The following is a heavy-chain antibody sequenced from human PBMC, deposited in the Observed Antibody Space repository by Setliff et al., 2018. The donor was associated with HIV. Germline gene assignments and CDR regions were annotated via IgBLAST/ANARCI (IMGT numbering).Heavy chain of an antibody. J-gene: IGHJ5*02. CDR2: VHYSGNT. CDR3: ARDKSDIVGEVWLDP. Sequence: SETLSLTCTVSGGSITHYWSWMRQAPGKGLEWIGYVHYSGNTDYNPSLKSRVTISVDTSKNQLLLKSEDTAVYYCARDKSDIVGEVWLDPWGQGTLVTVSS. V-gene: IGHV4-59*11. D-gene: IGHD2-21*01. CDR1: GGSITHY.